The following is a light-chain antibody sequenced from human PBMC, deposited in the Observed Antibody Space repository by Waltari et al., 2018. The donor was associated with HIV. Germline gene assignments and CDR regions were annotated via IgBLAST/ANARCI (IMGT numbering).Light chain of an antibody. CDR3: CSYAGSSTYWV. V-gene: IGLV2-23*01. J-gene: IGLJ3*02. CDR2: EGS. CDR1: SSDVGSYTL. Sequence: QSALTQPASVSGSPGQSITLSCTGTSSDVGSYTLVSWYQQHPGKAPKLMIYEGSKRPSGVSNRFSGSKSGNTASLTISGLQAEDEADYYCCSYAGSSTYWVFGGGTKLTVL.